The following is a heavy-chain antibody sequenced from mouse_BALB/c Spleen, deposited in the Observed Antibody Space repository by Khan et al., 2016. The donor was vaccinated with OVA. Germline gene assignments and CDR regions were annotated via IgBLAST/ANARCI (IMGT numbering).Heavy chain of an antibody. J-gene: IGHJ3*01. CDR3: ASHLTGSFAY. V-gene: IGHV5-6*01. CDR2: ISSGGDYP. CDR1: GFTFSSYG. D-gene: IGHD4-1*01. Sequence: EVELVESGGDLVKPGGSLKLSCAASGFTFSSYGMSWVRQTPDKRLEWVATISSGGDYPYYPDSVKGRFTISRDNAKNTLYLQMSSLESEDTAMYYCASHLTGSFAYWGQGTLVTVSA.